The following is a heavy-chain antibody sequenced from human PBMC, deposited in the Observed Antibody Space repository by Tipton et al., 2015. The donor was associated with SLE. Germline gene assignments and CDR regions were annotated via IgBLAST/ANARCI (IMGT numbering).Heavy chain of an antibody. V-gene: IGHV4-39*07. D-gene: IGHD3-22*01. CDR3: ARDYYDSSGYYSKYFQH. Sequence: TLSLTCTVSGGSISSSSYYWGWIRQPPGKGLGWIGSIYYSGSTYYNPYLKSRVTISVDTSKNQFSLKLSSVTAADTAVYYCARDYYDSSGYYSKYFQHWGQGTLVTVSS. CDR1: GGSISSSSYY. CDR2: IYYSGST. J-gene: IGHJ1*01.